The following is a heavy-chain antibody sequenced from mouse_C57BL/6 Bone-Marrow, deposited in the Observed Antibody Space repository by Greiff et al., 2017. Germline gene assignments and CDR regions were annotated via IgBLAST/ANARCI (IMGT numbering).Heavy chain of an antibody. J-gene: IGHJ2*01. CDR2: IYPRSGNT. CDR3: ARYYYNSCIDY. D-gene: IGHD2-12*01. Sequence: QVQLQQSGAELARPGASVKLSCKASGYTFTSYGISWVKQRTGQGLEWIGVIYPRSGNTNYNEKFKGKATLTADKSSSTAYMELRSLTSEDPAVYYCARYYYNSCIDYWGQGTTLTVSS. V-gene: IGHV1-81*01. CDR1: GYTFTSYG.